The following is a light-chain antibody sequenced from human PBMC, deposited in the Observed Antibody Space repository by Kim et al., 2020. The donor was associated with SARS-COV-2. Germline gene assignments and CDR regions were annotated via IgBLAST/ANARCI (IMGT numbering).Light chain of an antibody. V-gene: IGLV3-21*01. CDR2: YDS. Sequence: SYALTQPPSVSVAPGQTARITCGGNNIGGHSVHWYQQKPGQAPVLVIYYDSDRPSGIPERFSGSKAATTATLTISRVEAGDEADYYCQVWDTDTDDYVFGTGTKVTVL. J-gene: IGLJ1*01. CDR3: QVWDTDTDDYV. CDR1: NIGGHS.